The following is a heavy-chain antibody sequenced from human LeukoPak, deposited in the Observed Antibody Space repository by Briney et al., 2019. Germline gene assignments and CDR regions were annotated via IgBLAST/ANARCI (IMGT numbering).Heavy chain of an antibody. V-gene: IGHV7-4-1*02. CDR2: INTNTGNP. J-gene: IGHJ4*02. D-gene: IGHD2-2*01. CDR3: ARVQGYCSTTSCYPHY. Sequence: ASVKVSCKASGYTLTNYALNWVRQAPGQGLEWTGWINTNTGNPTYAQGFTGRFVFSLDTSVNTAYLQISSLKAEDTAIYYCARVQGYCSTTSCYPHYWGQGTLVTVSS. CDR1: GYTLTNYA.